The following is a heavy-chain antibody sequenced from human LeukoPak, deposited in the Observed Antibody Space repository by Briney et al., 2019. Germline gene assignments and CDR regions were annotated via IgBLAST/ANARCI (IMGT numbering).Heavy chain of an antibody. Sequence: GGSLRLSCAASGFTFSGYWMNWVRQAPGKGLEWVANINHDGSEKYYVDSVKGRFTISRDNAKNSLYLQMNSLRAEDTAVYYCARDINLRAEGAAEPFDYWGQGTLVTVSS. CDR3: ARDINLRAEGAAEPFDY. CDR1: GFTFSGYW. CDR2: INHDGSEK. V-gene: IGHV3-7*01. J-gene: IGHJ4*02. D-gene: IGHD1-14*01.